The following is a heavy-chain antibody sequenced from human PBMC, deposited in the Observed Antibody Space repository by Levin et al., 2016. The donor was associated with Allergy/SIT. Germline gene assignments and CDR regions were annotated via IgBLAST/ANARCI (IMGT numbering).Heavy chain of an antibody. V-gene: IGHV3-7*01. D-gene: IGHD6-19*01. Sequence: GESLKISCAASGFTFNTYAMHWVRQAPGKGLEWVANINEDGDEITYVDSVKGRFGVSRDIGLNSVYLLMHSLGAQDTAVYYCVRTSGMAFDLWGQGTTVTVS. CDR3: VRTSGMAFDL. CDR1: GFTFNTYA. J-gene: IGHJ3*01. CDR2: INEDGDEI.